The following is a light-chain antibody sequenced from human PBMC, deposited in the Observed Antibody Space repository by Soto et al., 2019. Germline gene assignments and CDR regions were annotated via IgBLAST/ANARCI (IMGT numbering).Light chain of an antibody. CDR3: SSYTSGSTLEV. V-gene: IGLV2-14*01. CDR2: EVS. Sequence: QSALTQPASVSGSPGQSITISCTGTSSDIGGYNYVSWYQQHPGEAPKLMIYEVSNRPSGISTRFSGSKTGNTASLTISGLQTDDEADYYCSSYTSGSTLEVFGSGTKLTVL. J-gene: IGLJ1*01. CDR1: SSDIGGYNY.